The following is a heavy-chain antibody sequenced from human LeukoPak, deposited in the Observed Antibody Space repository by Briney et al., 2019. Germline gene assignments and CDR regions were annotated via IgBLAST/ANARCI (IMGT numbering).Heavy chain of an antibody. D-gene: IGHD3-10*01. J-gene: IGHJ6*02. CDR1: VGSITISSYY. V-gene: IGHV4-39*01. Sequence: SETLSLTCTVSVGSITISSYYWGWIRQPPGKGLEWFGRIYYSGNTYYSPSLKSRVTISVDTSKSQLSLKLSSVTAADTAVYYCARHGYYYGSGSYPLYYYYGMDVWGQGTTVTVSS. CDR2: IYYSGNT. CDR3: ARHGYYYGSGSYPLYYYYGMDV.